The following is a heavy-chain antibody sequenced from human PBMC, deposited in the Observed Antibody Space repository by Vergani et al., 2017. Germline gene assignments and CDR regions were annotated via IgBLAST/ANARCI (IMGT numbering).Heavy chain of an antibody. CDR1: GYSITNYW. CDR3: AKTHDFSSLYSSYNWFDP. D-gene: IGHD3-3*01. Sequence: EVQLVQSGAEVKKPGESLKISCQGSGYSITNYWIAWVRQRPGKGLEWMGIIYAGDSDVRYSRSLQGQVTMSVDKSLSTAYLQWNSLKASDTATYYCAKTHDFSSLYSSYNWFDPWGQGTQVTVSS. J-gene: IGHJ5*02. V-gene: IGHV5-51*03. CDR2: IYAGDSDV.